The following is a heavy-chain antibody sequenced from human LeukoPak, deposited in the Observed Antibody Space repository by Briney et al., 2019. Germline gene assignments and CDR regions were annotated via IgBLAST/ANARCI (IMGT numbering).Heavy chain of an antibody. CDR1: GYTFTSYW. Sequence: GASVKVSCKASGYTFTSYWIQWVRQAPGQGLEWMGLINPNDGSTTYTHKFQGRVTMTRDTSTSTVYMDLSSLTSEDMAVYYCARAPRDSSTMLDYWGQGTLVTVSS. V-gene: IGHV1-46*01. CDR2: INPNDGST. CDR3: ARAPRDSSTMLDY. J-gene: IGHJ4*02. D-gene: IGHD6-13*01.